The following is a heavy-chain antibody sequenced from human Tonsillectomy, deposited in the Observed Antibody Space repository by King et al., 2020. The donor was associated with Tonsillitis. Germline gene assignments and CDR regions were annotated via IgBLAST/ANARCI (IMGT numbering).Heavy chain of an antibody. Sequence: VQLVESGGGLVQPGRSLRLSCAASGFTFDDYAMHWVRHAPGKGLEWVSGISWNSGSIGYADSVKGRFTIYRDNAKNSLYLQMHSLRAEDTALYYCAKDAGGYSYSAHFDYWGQGTLVTVSS. J-gene: IGHJ4*02. D-gene: IGHD5-18*01. V-gene: IGHV3-9*01. CDR1: GFTFDDYA. CDR2: ISWNSGSI. CDR3: AKDAGGYSYSAHFDY.